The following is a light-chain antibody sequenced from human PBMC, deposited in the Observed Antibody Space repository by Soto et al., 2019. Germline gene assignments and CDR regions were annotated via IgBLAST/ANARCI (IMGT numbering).Light chain of an antibody. CDR2: GAS. J-gene: IGKJ5*01. V-gene: IGKV3-20*01. Sequence: EIVLTQSPGTLSLSPGERATLSCRASQSVSSSFLAWFQQKPGQAPRLLIYGASSRATGIPDRFSGSGSGTDFTLNISRLEPEDFAVYYCQQYSSLPITFGQGTRLEIK. CDR3: QQYSSLPIT. CDR1: QSVSSSF.